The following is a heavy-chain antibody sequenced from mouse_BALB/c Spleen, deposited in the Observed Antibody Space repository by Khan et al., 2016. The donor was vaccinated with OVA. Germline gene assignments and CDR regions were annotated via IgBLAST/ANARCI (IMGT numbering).Heavy chain of an antibody. CDR1: GYTFTTYT. CDR2: INPSNDYT. V-gene: IGHV1-4*01. Sequence: QVQLKQSGAELSRPGASVKMSCKTSGYTFTTYTLHWVKQRPGRSLEWIGYINPSNDYTNYNQKFKDKSTLTADKSSSTAYMQLSSLTSEDSAVYYWARSGQLRVTRGFTYWGQGTLVTVSA. J-gene: IGHJ3*01. D-gene: IGHD3-3*01. CDR3: ARSGQLRVTRGFTY.